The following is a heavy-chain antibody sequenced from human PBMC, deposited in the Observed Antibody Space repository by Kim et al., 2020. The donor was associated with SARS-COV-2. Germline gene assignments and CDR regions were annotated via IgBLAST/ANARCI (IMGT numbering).Heavy chain of an antibody. D-gene: IGHD3-22*01. CDR3: ARVYYDSSSYYRSYWYFDL. V-gene: IGHV3-13*01. Sequence: GGSLRLSCAASGFTFSTYDMHWVRQATGEGLEWVSAIGTAGDTYYPGSVKGRFTISRENAKNSLYLQMNSLRAGDTAVYYCARVYYDSSSYYRSYWYFDLWGRGTPVTVSS. CDR1: GFTFSTYD. J-gene: IGHJ2*01. CDR2: IGTAGDT.